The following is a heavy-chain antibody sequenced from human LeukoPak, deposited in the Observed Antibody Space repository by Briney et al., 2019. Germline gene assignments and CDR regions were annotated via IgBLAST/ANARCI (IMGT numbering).Heavy chain of an antibody. CDR3: ARDEYRNAY. D-gene: IGHD5-18*01. CDR1: GFSFNSYT. V-gene: IGHV3-21*01. CDR2: ITSRGTYI. Sequence: GGSLRLSCAASGFSFNSYTITWVRQAPGKGLEWVSAITSRGTYIYNADSVKGRFTISRDNAENSAYLQMNSLRAEDTAVYYCARDEYRNAYWGQGTLVTVSS. J-gene: IGHJ4*02.